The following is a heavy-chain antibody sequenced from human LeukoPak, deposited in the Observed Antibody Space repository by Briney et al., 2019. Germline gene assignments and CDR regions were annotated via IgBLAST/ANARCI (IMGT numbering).Heavy chain of an antibody. V-gene: IGHV3-23*01. J-gene: IGHJ4*02. CDR1: GFTSSIDA. CDR3: AKVTRYCSSTSCRHSDY. CDR2: IFVSGGST. D-gene: IGHD2-2*01. Sequence: PRGSLRLSCAASGFTSSIDAMSCGCHTPREGLWWVSAIFVSGGSTYYADSVKGRFTISRDNSKNTLYLQMNSLRAEDTAVYYCAKVTRYCSSTSCRHSDYWGQGTLVTVSS.